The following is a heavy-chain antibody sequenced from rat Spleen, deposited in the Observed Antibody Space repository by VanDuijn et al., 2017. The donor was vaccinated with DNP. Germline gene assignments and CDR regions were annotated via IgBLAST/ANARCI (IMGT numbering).Heavy chain of an antibody. CDR3: ARQRDGYYYAMDA. J-gene: IGHJ4*01. Sequence: EVQLVESGGGLVQPGRSLKLSCAASGFTFSDYNMAWVRQAPKKGLEWVATIIYDGSRTYYRDSVKGRFTVSRDNAKSNLYLQMDILRSEDTATYYCARQRDGYYYAMDAWGQGTSVTVSS. CDR2: IIYDGSRT. D-gene: IGHD1-12*03. CDR1: GFTFSDYN. V-gene: IGHV5S10*01.